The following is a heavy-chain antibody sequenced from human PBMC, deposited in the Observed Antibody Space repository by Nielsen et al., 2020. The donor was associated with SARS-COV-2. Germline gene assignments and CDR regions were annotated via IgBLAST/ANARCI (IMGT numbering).Heavy chain of an antibody. Sequence: WIRQPPGKALEWLGHIYYSGSTNYNPSLKSRVTISVDTSKNQFSLKLSSVTAADTAVYYCARDRFGEFGTEGYYYYGMDVWGQGTTVTVSS. CDR2: IYYSGST. V-gene: IGHV4-59*01. CDR3: ARDRFGEFGTEGYYYYGMDV. J-gene: IGHJ6*02. D-gene: IGHD3-10*01.